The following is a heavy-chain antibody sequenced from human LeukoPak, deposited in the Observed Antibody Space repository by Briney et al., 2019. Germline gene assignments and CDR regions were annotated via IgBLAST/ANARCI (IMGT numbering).Heavy chain of an antibody. Sequence: SETLSLTCTVSGGSISSYYWSWIRQPPGKGLEWVGYSYFSWSTNYNPSLKSRVTISVDTSKNQFSLKLSSVTAADTAVYYCARRGYSYGYPAFDIWGQGTMVTVSS. CDR2: SYFSWST. J-gene: IGHJ3*02. D-gene: IGHD5-18*01. CDR3: ARRGYSYGYPAFDI. CDR1: GGSISSYY. V-gene: IGHV4-59*08.